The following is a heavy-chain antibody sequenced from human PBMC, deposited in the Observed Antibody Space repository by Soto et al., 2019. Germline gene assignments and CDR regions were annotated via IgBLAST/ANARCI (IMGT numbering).Heavy chain of an antibody. CDR1: GGTFSSYT. CDR3: ARKADYYYYMDV. J-gene: IGHJ6*03. Sequence: QVQLVQSGAKVKKPGSSVKVSCKASGGTFSSYTISWVRQAPGQGLEWMGRIIPILGIANYAQKFQGRVTITADKSTSTAYMELSSLRSEDTAVYYCARKADYYYYMDVWGKGTTVTVSS. CDR2: IIPILGIA. V-gene: IGHV1-69*02.